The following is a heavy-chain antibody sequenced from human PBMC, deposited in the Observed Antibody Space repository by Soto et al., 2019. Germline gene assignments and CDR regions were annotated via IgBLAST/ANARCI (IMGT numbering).Heavy chain of an antibody. CDR1: GFTFSSYA. Sequence: GGSLRLSCAASGFTFSSYAMSWVRQAPGKGLEWVSAISGSGGSTYYADSVKRRFTISRDNSKNTLYLQMNSLRAEDTAVYYCAKAVGYDFWSGPGAFDPWGQGTLVTVSS. J-gene: IGHJ5*02. D-gene: IGHD3-3*01. V-gene: IGHV3-23*01. CDR3: AKAVGYDFWSGPGAFDP. CDR2: ISGSGGST.